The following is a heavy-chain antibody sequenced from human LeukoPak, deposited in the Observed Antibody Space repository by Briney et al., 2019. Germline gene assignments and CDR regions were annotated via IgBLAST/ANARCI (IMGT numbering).Heavy chain of an antibody. V-gene: IGHV4-59*01. Sequence: SETLSLTCTVSGGSISSYYWSWIRQPPGKGLEWIGYIYYSGSTNYNPSFESRVTISVDTSKNQFSLKLSSVTAADTAVYYCARGNPYYDFWSGYCWFDPWGQGTLVTVSS. CDR1: GGSISSYY. J-gene: IGHJ5*02. CDR2: IYYSGST. D-gene: IGHD3-3*01. CDR3: ARGNPYYDFWSGYCWFDP.